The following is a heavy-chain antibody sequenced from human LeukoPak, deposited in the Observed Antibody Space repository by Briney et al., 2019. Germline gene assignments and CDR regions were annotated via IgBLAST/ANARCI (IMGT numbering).Heavy chain of an antibody. V-gene: IGHV1-24*01. Sequence: ASVKVSCKVSGYTLTELSMHWVRQAPGKGLEWMGGFDPEDGETIYAQKFQGRVTMTEDTSTDTAYMELSSLRSEDTDVYYCATYPSSGSTFDPWGQGTLVTVSS. J-gene: IGHJ5*02. CDR2: FDPEDGET. D-gene: IGHD3-10*01. CDR3: ATYPSSGSTFDP. CDR1: GYTLTELS.